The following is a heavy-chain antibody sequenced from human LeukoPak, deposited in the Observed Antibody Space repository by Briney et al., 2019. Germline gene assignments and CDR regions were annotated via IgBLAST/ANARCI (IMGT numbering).Heavy chain of an antibody. CDR1: GYTFTGYY. D-gene: IGHD6-13*01. V-gene: IGHV1-2*02. CDR3: AGFSSVWAAAGRSLDY. CDR2: INPNSGGT. J-gene: IGHJ4*02. Sequence: GASVKVSCKASGYTFTGYYMHWVRQAPGQGLEWMGWINPNSGGTNYAQKFQGRVTMTRDTSISTAYMELSRLRSDDTAVYYCAGFSSVWAAAGRSLDYWGQGTLVTVSS.